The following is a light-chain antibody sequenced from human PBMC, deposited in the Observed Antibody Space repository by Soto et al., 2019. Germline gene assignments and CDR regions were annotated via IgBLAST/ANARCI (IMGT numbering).Light chain of an antibody. J-gene: IGLJ2*01. CDR2: QDT. CDR1: KLGDKY. V-gene: IGLV3-1*01. Sequence: SYELTQPPSVSVFPGQTASITCSGDKLGDKYASWYQQKPGQSPVLVIYQDTKRPSGIPERFSGSNSANTATLTISGTQAMDEADYYCQAWASSTVVFGGGTKLTVL. CDR3: QAWASSTVV.